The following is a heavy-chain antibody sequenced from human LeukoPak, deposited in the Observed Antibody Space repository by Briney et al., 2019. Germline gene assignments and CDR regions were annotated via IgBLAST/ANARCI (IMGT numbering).Heavy chain of an antibody. D-gene: IGHD3-9*01. CDR3: AKGGYDILTGYYKTYDY. CDR2: ISGSGGST. Sequence: GGSLRLSCAASGFTFSSYAMSWVRQAPGKGLEWVSAISGSGGSTYYADSVKGRFTISRDNSKNTLYLQMNSLRAEDTAVYYCAKGGYDILTGYYKTYDYWGQGTLVTVSS. V-gene: IGHV3-23*01. J-gene: IGHJ4*02. CDR1: GFTFSSYA.